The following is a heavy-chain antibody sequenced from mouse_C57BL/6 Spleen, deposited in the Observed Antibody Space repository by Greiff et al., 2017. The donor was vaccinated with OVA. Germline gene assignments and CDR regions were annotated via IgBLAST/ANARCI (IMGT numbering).Heavy chain of an antibody. J-gene: IGHJ4*01. CDR1: GFTFSDYY. V-gene: IGHV5-12*01. CDR3: ARIYGSSYAMDY. D-gene: IGHD1-1*01. CDR2: ISNGGGST. Sequence: EVKLMESGGGLVQPGGSLKLSCAASGFTFSDYYMYWVRQTPEKRLEWVAYISNGGGSTYYPDTVKGRFTISRDNAKNTLYLQMSRLKSEDTAMYYCARIYGSSYAMDYWGQGTSVTVSS.